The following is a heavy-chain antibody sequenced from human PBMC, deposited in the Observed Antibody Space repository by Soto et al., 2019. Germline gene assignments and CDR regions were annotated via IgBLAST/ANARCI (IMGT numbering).Heavy chain of an antibody. Sequence: PSETLSLTCAVSGYSISSGYYWGWIRQPPGKGLEWIGSIYHSGSTYYNPSLKSRVTISVDTSKNQFSLKLSSVTAADTAVYYCASQRDSGSYYYGMDVWGQGTTVTVS. CDR1: GYSISSGYY. J-gene: IGHJ6*02. D-gene: IGHD1-26*01. V-gene: IGHV4-38-2*01. CDR3: ASQRDSGSYYYGMDV. CDR2: IYHSGST.